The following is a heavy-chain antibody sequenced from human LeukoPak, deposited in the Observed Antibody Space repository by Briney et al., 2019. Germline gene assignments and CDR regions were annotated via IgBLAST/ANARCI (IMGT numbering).Heavy chain of an antibody. J-gene: IGHJ4*02. D-gene: IGHD3-10*01. Sequence: GGSLRLSCAASGFTFSSYSMNWVRQAPGKGLEWVSSISSSSSYIYYADSVEGRFTISRDNAKNSLYLQMNSLRAEDTAVYYCARDLLVKYYYGSGSPSPFDYWGQGTLVTVSS. CDR1: GFTFSSYS. CDR3: ARDLLVKYYYGSGSPSPFDY. V-gene: IGHV3-21*01. CDR2: ISSSSSYI.